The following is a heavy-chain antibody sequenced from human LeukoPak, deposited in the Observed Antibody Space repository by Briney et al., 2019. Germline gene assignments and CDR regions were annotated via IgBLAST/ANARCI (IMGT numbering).Heavy chain of an antibody. CDR3: ARGYYDSEDYFDY. V-gene: IGHV3-66*02. CDR2: IYSGGST. D-gene: IGHD3-22*01. J-gene: IGHJ4*02. Sequence: AGGSLRLSCAASGFTVSSNYMSWVRQAPGKGLEWVSVIYSGGSTYYADSVKGRFTISRDNSKNTLYLQMNSLRAEDTAVYYCARGYYDSEDYFDYWGQGTLVTVSS. CDR1: GFTVSSNY.